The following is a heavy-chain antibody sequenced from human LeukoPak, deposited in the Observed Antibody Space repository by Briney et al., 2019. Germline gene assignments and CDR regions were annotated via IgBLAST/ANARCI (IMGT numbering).Heavy chain of an antibody. D-gene: IGHD1-7*01. CDR1: GVSISIYY. J-gene: IGHJ6*02. CDR2: IYYSGST. CDR3: ARDNWNYGSSIDV. V-gene: IGHV4-59*01. Sequence: SETLSLTCTVSGVSISIYYWSWIRQPPGKGLGWIEYIYYSGSTNYNPSLKSRVTISVDTSTNQFSLKLSSVTAADTAVYYCARDNWNYGSSIDVWGQGTTVTVSS.